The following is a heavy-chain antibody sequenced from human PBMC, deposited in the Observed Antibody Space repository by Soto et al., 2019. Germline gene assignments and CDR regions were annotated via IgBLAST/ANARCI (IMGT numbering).Heavy chain of an antibody. J-gene: IGHJ6*02. Sequence: QVQLVQSGAEVKKPGASVKVSCKASGYTFTSYYMHWVRQAPGQGLEWMGIINPSGGSTSYAQKFQVRVTMTRDTSTSTVYMELSSLRSEDTAVYYCARDDSTVTPSVLGMDVWGQGTTVTVSS. D-gene: IGHD4-4*01. CDR1: GYTFTSYY. V-gene: IGHV1-46*01. CDR3: ARDDSTVTPSVLGMDV. CDR2: INPSGGST.